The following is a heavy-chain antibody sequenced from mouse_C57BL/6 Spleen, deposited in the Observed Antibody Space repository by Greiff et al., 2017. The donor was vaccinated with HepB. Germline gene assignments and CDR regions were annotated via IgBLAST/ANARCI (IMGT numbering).Heavy chain of an antibody. CDR2: IDPSDSYT. J-gene: IGHJ1*03. CDR1: GYTFTSYW. CDR3: ARSEGSSYWYFDV. Sequence: QVQLQQPGAELVKTGASVKLSCKASGYTFTSYWMQWVKQRPGQGLEWIGEIDPSDSYTNYNQKFKGKATLTVDTSSSTAYMQLSSLTSEDSAVYYCARSEGSSYWYFDVWGTGTTVTVSS. D-gene: IGHD1-1*01. V-gene: IGHV1-50*01.